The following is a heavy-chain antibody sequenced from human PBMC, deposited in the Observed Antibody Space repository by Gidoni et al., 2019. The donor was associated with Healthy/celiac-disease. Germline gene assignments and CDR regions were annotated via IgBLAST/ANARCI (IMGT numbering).Heavy chain of an antibody. CDR3: ARDWDTTGTTDSDWFDP. CDR1: GFTCSDYY. J-gene: IGHJ5*02. Sequence: QVQLVESGGGLVKPGGSLRLSCSASGFTCSDYYLSCIRQAPRKGLEWVSYIRSSGSTIYDADSVKGRFTISRDNAKNSLYLQMNSRRAEDTAVYYCARDWDTTGTTDSDWFDPWGQGTLVTVSS. D-gene: IGHD1-1*01. CDR2: IRSSGSTI. V-gene: IGHV3-11*01.